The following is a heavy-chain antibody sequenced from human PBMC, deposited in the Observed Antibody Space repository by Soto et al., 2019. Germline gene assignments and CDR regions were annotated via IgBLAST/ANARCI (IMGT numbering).Heavy chain of an antibody. V-gene: IGHV3-11*06. CDR3: ARYYYASGSYHYYFDY. J-gene: IGHJ4*02. CDR1: GFTFSDYY. CDR2: ISSSSSST. D-gene: IGHD3-10*01. Sequence: QVQLVESGGGLVKPGGSLRLSCAASGFTFSDYYMSWIRQAPGKGLEWVSYISSSSSSTTYADSVKGRFTISKDNAKHSLYFQMNSLRAEDTAVYYCARYYYASGSYHYYFDYWGQGTLVTVSS.